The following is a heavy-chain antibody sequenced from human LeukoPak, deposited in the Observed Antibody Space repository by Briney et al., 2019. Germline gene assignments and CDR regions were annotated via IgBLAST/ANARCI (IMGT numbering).Heavy chain of an antibody. CDR1: GGSISSYY. J-gene: IGHJ5*02. CDR2: IYYSGST. CDR3: AGYSSSFYNWFDP. Sequence: SETLSLTCTVSGGSISSYYWSWLRQPPGKGLEWIGYIYYSGSTNYNPSLKSRVTISVDTSKNQFSLKLSSVTAADTAVYYCAGYSSSFYNWFDPWGQGTLVTVSS. V-gene: IGHV4-59*01. D-gene: IGHD6-6*01.